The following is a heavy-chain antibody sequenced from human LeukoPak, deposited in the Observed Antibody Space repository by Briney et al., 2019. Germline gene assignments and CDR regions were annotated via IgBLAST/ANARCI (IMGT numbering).Heavy chain of an antibody. V-gene: IGHV1-69*13. CDR3: ARKGVHDGSAEPFDY. Sequence: ASAKVSCKASGGTFSSYAISWVRQAPGQGLEWMGGIIPIFGTANYAQKFQGRVTITADESTSTAYMELSSLRSEDTAVYYCARKGVHDGSAEPFDYWGQGILVTVSS. J-gene: IGHJ4*02. D-gene: IGHD1-1*01. CDR1: GGTFSSYA. CDR2: IIPIFGTA.